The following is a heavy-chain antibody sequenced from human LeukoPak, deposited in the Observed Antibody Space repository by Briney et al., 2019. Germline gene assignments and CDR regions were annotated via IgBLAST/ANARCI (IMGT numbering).Heavy chain of an antibody. D-gene: IGHD3-10*01. CDR1: GGSFSGYY. CDR2: INHSGST. J-gene: IGHJ5*02. V-gene: IGHV4-34*01. CDR3: ARGVYDYYGSGSYLDP. Sequence: TSETLSLTCGVYGGSFSGYYWSWIRQPPGKGLEWIGEINHSGSTNYNPSLKSRVTISVDTSKNQFSLKLSSVTAADTAVYYCARGVYDYYGSGSYLDPWGQGTLVTVSS.